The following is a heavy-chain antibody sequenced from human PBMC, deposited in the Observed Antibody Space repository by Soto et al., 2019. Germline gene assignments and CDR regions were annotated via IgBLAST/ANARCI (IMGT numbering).Heavy chain of an antibody. J-gene: IGHJ4*02. V-gene: IGHV3-23*01. CDR1: GFTFSSYA. CDR2: ISGSGGST. Sequence: GGSLRLSCAASGFTFSSYAMSWVRQAPGKGLEWVSAISGSGGSTYYADSVKGRFTISRDNSKNTLYLQMNSLRAEDTAVYYCAKDENIVVVPAATICFDYWGQGTLVTVSS. D-gene: IGHD2-2*01. CDR3: AKDENIVVVPAATICFDY.